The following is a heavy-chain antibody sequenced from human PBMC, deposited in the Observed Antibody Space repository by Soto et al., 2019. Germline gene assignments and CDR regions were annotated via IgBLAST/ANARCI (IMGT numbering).Heavy chain of an antibody. J-gene: IGHJ3*02. Sequence: QAQLVESGGGVVQPGRSLRVSCAASGFTFSTYGMHWVRQAPGKGLEWVAVIWSDGNNKFYPDSVKGRFTISRDNSKNTLYLQMNSLRVEDTAVYYCVKDLGPFNAFDIWGQGTMVTVSS. CDR2: IWSDGNNK. CDR3: VKDLGPFNAFDI. D-gene: IGHD3-16*01. CDR1: GFTFSTYG. V-gene: IGHV3-33*06.